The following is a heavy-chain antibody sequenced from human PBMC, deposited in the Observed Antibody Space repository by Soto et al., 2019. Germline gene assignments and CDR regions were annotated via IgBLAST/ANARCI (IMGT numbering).Heavy chain of an antibody. CDR1: GGTFSIYA. J-gene: IGHJ6*02. D-gene: IGHD2-2*01. V-gene: IGHV1-69*13. Sequence: SVKVSCKASGGTFSIYAISCVRQAPGQGLEWMGGIIPIFGTANYAQKFQGRVTITADESTSTAYMELSSLRSEDTAVYYCARGNKDIVLVPAATGPYYYYGMDVWGQGTTVTVSS. CDR2: IIPIFGTA. CDR3: ARGNKDIVLVPAATGPYYYYGMDV.